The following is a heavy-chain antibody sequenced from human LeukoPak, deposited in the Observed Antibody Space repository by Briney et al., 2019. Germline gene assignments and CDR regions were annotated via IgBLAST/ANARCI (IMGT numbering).Heavy chain of an antibody. CDR2: ISSISHYI. CDR1: GFTFRSYS. Sequence: PGGSLRLSCTASGFTFRSYSTNWVRQAPGKGLEWVSTISSISHYIYYADSVKGRFTISRDNAENSLYLQMNSLRAEDMAVYYCTRVLSLGMPQGFDYWGQGTLVTVSS. D-gene: IGHD2-2*01. J-gene: IGHJ4*02. CDR3: TRVLSLGMPQGFDY. V-gene: IGHV3-21*01.